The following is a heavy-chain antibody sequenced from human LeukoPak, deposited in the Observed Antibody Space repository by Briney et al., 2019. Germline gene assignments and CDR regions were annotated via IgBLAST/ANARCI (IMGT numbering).Heavy chain of an antibody. Sequence: SETLSLTCTVSGDSLSSGSYYWSWIRQPAGEGLEWIGRIDASGSTNYNPSLKSRVTISVDTSKNQFSLKLSSVTAADTAVYYCARDPDYYDSSGSSGYFDLWGRGTLVTVSS. CDR3: ARDPDYYDSSGSSGYFDL. D-gene: IGHD3-22*01. CDR2: IDASGST. CDR1: GDSLSSGSYY. J-gene: IGHJ2*01. V-gene: IGHV4-61*02.